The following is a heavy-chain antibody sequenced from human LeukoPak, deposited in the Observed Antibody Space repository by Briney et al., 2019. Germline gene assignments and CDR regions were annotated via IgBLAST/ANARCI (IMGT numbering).Heavy chain of an antibody. V-gene: IGHV3-7*03. Sequence: GGSLRLSCAASGFTFSTYSMNWVRQAPGKGLEWVASIKKDGSEKHYVDSVKARFTISRDNAKNSLYLEMNSLRAEDTAVYYCARDRGLRYFDSFDYWGQGALVTVSS. D-gene: IGHD3-9*01. CDR3: ARDRGLRYFDSFDY. CDR1: GFTFSTYS. J-gene: IGHJ4*02. CDR2: IKKDGSEK.